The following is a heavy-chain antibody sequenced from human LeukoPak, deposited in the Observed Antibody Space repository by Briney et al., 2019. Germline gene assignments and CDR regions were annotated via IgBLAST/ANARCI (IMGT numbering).Heavy chain of an antibody. D-gene: IGHD4-17*01. J-gene: IGHJ6*02. Sequence: GSLRLSCAASGFTFSSYAMSWVRQAPGKGLEWIGSISFSGITYSNPSLKSRLTISLDTSKNQFSLNLSSVTAADTAVYHCARHPLRLGMVAWGQGTTVTVSS. CDR1: GFTFSSYA. CDR3: ARHPLRLGMVA. V-gene: IGHV4-39*01. CDR2: ISFSGIT.